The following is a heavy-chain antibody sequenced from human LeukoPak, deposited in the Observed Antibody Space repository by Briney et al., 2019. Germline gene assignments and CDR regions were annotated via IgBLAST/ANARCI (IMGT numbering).Heavy chain of an antibody. CDR1: GGSISSYY. V-gene: IGHV4-39*07. D-gene: IGHD5-18*01. CDR3: ARIQLWLPHFDY. Sequence: SETLSLTCTVSGGSISSYYWSWIRQPPGKGLEWIGSIYYSGSTYYNPSLKSRVTISVDTSKNQFSLKLSSVTAADTAVYYCARIQLWLPHFDYWGQGTLVTVSS. J-gene: IGHJ4*02. CDR2: IYYSGST.